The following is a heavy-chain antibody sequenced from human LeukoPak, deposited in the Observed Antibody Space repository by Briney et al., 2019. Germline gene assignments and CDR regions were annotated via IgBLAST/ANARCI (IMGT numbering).Heavy chain of an antibody. D-gene: IGHD7-27*01. J-gene: IGHJ2*01. CDR3: ARNWGSYWYFDL. Sequence: GGSLRLSCAASGFTVSSNYMSWVRQAPGKGLEWVSVIYSGGSTYYADSVKGRFTISRDNSKYTLYLQMNSLRAEDTAVYYCARNWGSYWYFDLWGRGTLITVSS. V-gene: IGHV3-66*02. CDR1: GFTVSSNY. CDR2: IYSGGST.